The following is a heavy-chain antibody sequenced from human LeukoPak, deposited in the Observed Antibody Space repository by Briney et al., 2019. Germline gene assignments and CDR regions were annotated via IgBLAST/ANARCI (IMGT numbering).Heavy chain of an antibody. D-gene: IGHD2-21*02. V-gene: IGHV5-51*03. CDR1: GYSFTSYW. J-gene: IGHJ3*02. CDR2: IYPGDSDT. CDR3: ARLSFYCGGDCYPDAFDI. Sequence: TGESLKISCKGSGYSFTSYWIGWVRQMPGKGLEWMGIIYPGDSDTRYSPSFQGQVTISADKSISTAYLQWSSLKASDTAMYYCARLSFYCGGDCYPDAFDIWGQGTMVTVSS.